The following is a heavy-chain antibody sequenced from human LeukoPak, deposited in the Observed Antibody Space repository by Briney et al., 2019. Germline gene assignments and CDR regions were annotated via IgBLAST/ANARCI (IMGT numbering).Heavy chain of an antibody. CDR2: ISGSGGST. J-gene: IGHJ4*02. CDR3: AKTAIFGVVY. CDR1: EFSFPNYA. D-gene: IGHD3-3*01. V-gene: IGHV3-23*01. Sequence: GGSLRLSCVGSEFSFPNYAMSWVRQAPGKGLEWVSAISGSGGSTYYADSVKGRFTISRDNSKNTLYLQMNSLRAEDTAVYYCAKTAIFGVVYWGQGTLVTVSS.